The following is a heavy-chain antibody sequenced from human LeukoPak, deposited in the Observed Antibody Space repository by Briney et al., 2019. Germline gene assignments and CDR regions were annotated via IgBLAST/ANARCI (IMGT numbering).Heavy chain of an antibody. D-gene: IGHD2-2*01. Sequence: GGSLRLSCAASGFTFSSYSMNRVRQAPGKGLEWVSSISSSSSYIYYADSVKGRFTISRDNAKNSLYLQMNSLRAEDTAVYYCARDGGAYCSSTSCPDAFDIWGQGTMVTVSS. V-gene: IGHV3-21*01. J-gene: IGHJ3*02. CDR3: ARDGGAYCSSTSCPDAFDI. CDR2: ISSSSSYI. CDR1: GFTFSSYS.